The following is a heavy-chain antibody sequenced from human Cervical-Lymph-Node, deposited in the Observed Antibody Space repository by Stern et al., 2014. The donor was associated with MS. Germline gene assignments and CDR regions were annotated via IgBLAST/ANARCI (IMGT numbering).Heavy chain of an antibody. CDR2: IWYDGSNK. V-gene: IGHV3-33*01. D-gene: IGHD5-18*01. CDR3: ARGTAMVPTDY. Sequence: VQLLESGGGVVQPGRSLRLSCAASGFTFSRYGMHWVRQAPGKGLEWVAVIWYDGSNKYYADSVKGRFTISRDNSKNTLYLQMNSLRAEDTAVYYCARGTAMVPTDYWGQGTLVTVSS. CDR1: GFTFSRYG. J-gene: IGHJ4*02.